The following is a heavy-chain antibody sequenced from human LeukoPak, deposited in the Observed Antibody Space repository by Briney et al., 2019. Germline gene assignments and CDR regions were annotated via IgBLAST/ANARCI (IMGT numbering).Heavy chain of an antibody. D-gene: IGHD3-22*01. CDR2: IYYSGST. Sequence: SQTLSLTCTVSGGSISSGGYYWSWIRQHPGKGLEWIGYIYYSGSTYYNPSLKSRVTISVDTSKNQFSLKLSSVTAADTAVYYCARAISSGYYLNFDYWGQGTLVTVSS. CDR3: ARAISSGYYLNFDY. J-gene: IGHJ4*02. V-gene: IGHV4-31*03. CDR1: GGSISSGGYY.